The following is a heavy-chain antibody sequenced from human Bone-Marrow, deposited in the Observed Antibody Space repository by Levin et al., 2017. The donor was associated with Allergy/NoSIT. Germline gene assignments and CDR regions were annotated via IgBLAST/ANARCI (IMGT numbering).Heavy chain of an antibody. CDR1: GGSISSSSYY. V-gene: IGHV4-39*07. CDR2: IYYSGST. Sequence: PSETLSLTCTVSGGSISSSSYYWGWIRQPPGKGLEWIGSIYYSGSTYYNPSLKSRVTISVDTSKNQFSLKLSSVTAADTAVYYCAREVCRGSGLILGCTNGVCYRSAPSSYINWFDPWGQGTLVTVSS. D-gene: IGHD2-8*01. CDR3: AREVCRGSGLILGCTNGVCYRSAPSSYINWFDP. J-gene: IGHJ5*02.